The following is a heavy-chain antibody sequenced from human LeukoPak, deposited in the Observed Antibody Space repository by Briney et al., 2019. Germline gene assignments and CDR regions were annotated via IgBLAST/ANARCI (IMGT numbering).Heavy chain of an antibody. D-gene: IGHD6-19*01. Sequence: ASVKVSCKASGYTFTSYYMHWVRQAPGQGLEWMGIINPRGGSTSYAQKFQGRVTVTRDTSTSTVYMELSSLRSEDTAVYYCARDHLYSSGGFYLDYWGQGTLVTVSS. CDR3: ARDHLYSSGGFYLDY. CDR1: GYTFTSYY. V-gene: IGHV1-46*01. CDR2: INPRGGST. J-gene: IGHJ4*02.